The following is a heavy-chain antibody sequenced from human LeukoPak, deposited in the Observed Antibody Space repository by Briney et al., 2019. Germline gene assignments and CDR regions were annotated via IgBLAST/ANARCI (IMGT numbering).Heavy chain of an antibody. CDR3: ASLLRGTFDV. CDR1: GFTFSSYA. V-gene: IGHV3-23*01. Sequence: GGSLRLSCAASGFTFSSYAMSWVRQAPGKGLEWVSAISGSGGSTYYADSVKGRVTISRDNSKNTVYFQMNRLTAEDTAVYYCASLLRGTFDVWGRGTMVTVSS. CDR2: ISGSGGST. J-gene: IGHJ3*01.